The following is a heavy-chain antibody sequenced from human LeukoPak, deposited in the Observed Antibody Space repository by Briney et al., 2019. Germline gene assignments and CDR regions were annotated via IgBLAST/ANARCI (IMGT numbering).Heavy chain of an antibody. CDR2: IYWDDDK. J-gene: IGHJ4*02. CDR3: AHRLPGYISGWSQGNFDY. D-gene: IGHD6-19*01. Sequence: SGPTLVKPTQTLTPTCTFSGFSLSTSGVGVGWIRQPPGKALEWLALIYWDDDKRYSPSLNSRLTITKDTSKNQVVLTMTNMDPVDTATYYCAHRLPGYISGWSQGNFDYWGQGTLVTVSS. CDR1: GFSLSTSGVG. V-gene: IGHV2-5*02.